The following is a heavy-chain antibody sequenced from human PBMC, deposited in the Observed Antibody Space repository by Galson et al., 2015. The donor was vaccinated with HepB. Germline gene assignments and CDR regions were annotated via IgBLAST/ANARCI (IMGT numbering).Heavy chain of an antibody. D-gene: IGHD6-13*01. V-gene: IGHV3-23*01. CDR1: GFTFSSYA. CDR3: ARLYTNTWFDAFDI. Sequence: SLRLSCAASGFTFSSYAMSWVRQAPGKGLEWVSGISGSTGTTHYADSVKGRFTISRDNSKNTLYLQMYSLRAGDTALYYCARLYTNTWFDAFDIWGQGTMVTVSS. J-gene: IGHJ3*02. CDR2: ISGSTGTT.